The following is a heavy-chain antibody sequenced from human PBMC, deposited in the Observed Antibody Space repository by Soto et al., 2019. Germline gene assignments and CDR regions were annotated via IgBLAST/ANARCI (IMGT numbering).Heavy chain of an antibody. D-gene: IGHD2-21*02. Sequence: KVCWEACRYAIANYSVSWARQAKGQGLEWMGWISAYNGDTNYAQKLQGRVTMTTDTATSTAYMELRSLRSDDTAVYYCARVTAQQVTRPDLDAWGTGLLVT. J-gene: IGHJ1*01. CDR1: RYAIANYS. CDR2: ISAYNGDT. V-gene: IGHV1-18*01. CDR3: ARVTAQQVTRPDLDA.